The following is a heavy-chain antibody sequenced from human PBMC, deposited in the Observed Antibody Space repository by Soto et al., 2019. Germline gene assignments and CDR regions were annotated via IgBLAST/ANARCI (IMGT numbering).Heavy chain of an antibody. CDR2: IYYSGRP. J-gene: IGHJ5*02. CDR1: RGSVSSSTYY. V-gene: IGHV4-31*03. CDR3: ARVLRDYDDSGYFYVPNWVDP. D-gene: IGHD3-22*01. Sequence: QVQLQESGPGLVKPSQTLSLTCTVSRGSVSSSTYYWSWIRQHPGKGLEWIGNIYYSGRPYYNPSLKSRVTISLDTSKNQFSLRLSSVTAADTAVYYCARVLRDYDDSGYFYVPNWVDPWGQGTLVTVSS.